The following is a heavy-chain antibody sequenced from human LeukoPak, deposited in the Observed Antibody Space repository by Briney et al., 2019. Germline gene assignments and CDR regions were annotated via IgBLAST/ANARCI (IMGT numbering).Heavy chain of an antibody. D-gene: IGHD2-2*01. J-gene: IGHJ4*02. V-gene: IGHV1-18*01. CDR1: GYTFTRYG. CDR2: ISGNNDNT. Sequence: ASVKVSCKTSGYTFTRYGVSWVRQAPGQGLEWMGWISGNNDNTNYAQRVQDRITMTTDTSTSTVYMELSSLRSEDTAVYYCARAITDFDYWGQGTLVTVSS. CDR3: ARAITDFDY.